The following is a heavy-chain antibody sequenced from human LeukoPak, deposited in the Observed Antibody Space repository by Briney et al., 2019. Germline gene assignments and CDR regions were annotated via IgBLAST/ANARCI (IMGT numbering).Heavy chain of an antibody. CDR3: ARGASGSYXTMLGY. V-gene: IGHV1-2*02. CDR1: GYTFTGYY. J-gene: IGHJ4*02. CDR2: INPNSGVT. Sequence: ASVKVSCKASGYTFTGYYFHWVRQAPGQGLEWMGWINPNSGVTSYAQNFQDRVTMTSDTSIRTAYMELNRLISDDTAVYYCARGASGSYXTMLGYWGQGTQVSVTS. D-gene: IGHD1-26*01.